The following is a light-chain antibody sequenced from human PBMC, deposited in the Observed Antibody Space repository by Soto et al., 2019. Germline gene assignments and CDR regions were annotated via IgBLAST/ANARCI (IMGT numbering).Light chain of an antibody. CDR2: DAS. V-gene: IGKV1-5*01. Sequence: DIQMNQSPSTLVTSVGDRVTITCRASQSISSWLAWYQQKPGKAPKLLIYDASSLESGVPSRFSGSGSGTEVTLTISSLQPDDFATYYCQQYNSYPYTFGQGTKLEIK. CDR3: QQYNSYPYT. CDR1: QSISSW. J-gene: IGKJ2*01.